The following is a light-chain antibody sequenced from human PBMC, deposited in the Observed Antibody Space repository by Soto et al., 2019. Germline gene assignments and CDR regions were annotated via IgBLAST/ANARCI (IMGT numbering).Light chain of an antibody. J-gene: IGKJ1*01. CDR1: QSVGSN. V-gene: IGKV3-15*01. CDR3: QQYNNWPTWK. Sequence: IVMTHSPATLSVSPWERVTLSFRSRQSVGSNLAWYQQKPGQAPRLLIYGASTRATGIPARFSGSGSETEFTLTISSLQAEDSAVYFCQQYNNWPTWKFGQGTKVDIK. CDR2: GAS.